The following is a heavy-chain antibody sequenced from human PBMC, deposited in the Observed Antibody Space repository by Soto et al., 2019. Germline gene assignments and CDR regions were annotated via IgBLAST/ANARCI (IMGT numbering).Heavy chain of an antibody. Sequence: EVQLVESGGGLVQPGGSLRLSCAASGFTFSSYWMSWVRQAPGKGLEWVANIKQDGSEKYYVDSVKGRFTISRDNAKNSLYLQMNSLSAEDTAVYYCARVWSDFWSGYYFDYWGQGTLVTVSS. D-gene: IGHD3-3*01. CDR1: GFTFSSYW. CDR3: ARVWSDFWSGYYFDY. V-gene: IGHV3-7*01. J-gene: IGHJ4*02. CDR2: IKQDGSEK.